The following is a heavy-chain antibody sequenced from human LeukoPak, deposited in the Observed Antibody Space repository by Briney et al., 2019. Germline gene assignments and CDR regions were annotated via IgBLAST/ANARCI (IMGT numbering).Heavy chain of an antibody. J-gene: IGHJ4*02. CDR2: INSDGSST. Sequence: PGGSLRLXCAASGFTFSSYWMHCVRQAPGKGLVWVSRINSDGSSTSYADSVKGRFTISRDNAKNTLYLQMNSLRAEDTAVYYCARGGTLWFGELFPFDYWGQGTLVTVSS. CDR1: GFTFSSYW. CDR3: ARGGTLWFGELFPFDY. D-gene: IGHD3-10*01. V-gene: IGHV3-74*01.